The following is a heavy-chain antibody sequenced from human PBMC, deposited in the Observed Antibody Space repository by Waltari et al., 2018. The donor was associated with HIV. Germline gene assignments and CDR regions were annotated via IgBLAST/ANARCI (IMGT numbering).Heavy chain of an antibody. CDR3: AVQYNPLYDSYYGMYV. D-gene: IGHD3-22*01. CDR2: LSSDGGRT. CDR1: GLRFRYFG. V-gene: IGHV3-23*01. J-gene: IGHJ6*02. Sequence: VQLLESGGGLVQPGGSLVPACEVSGLRFRYFGVTCVRTAPGTGPEWVTGLSSDGGRTHHADSVKGRVTTSSDNSTNTLYLQLKSLRAADTAVDDCAVQYNPLYDSYYGMYVWGQGTASTV.